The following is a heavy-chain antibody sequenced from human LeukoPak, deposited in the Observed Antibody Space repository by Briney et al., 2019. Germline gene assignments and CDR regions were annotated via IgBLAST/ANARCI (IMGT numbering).Heavy chain of an antibody. V-gene: IGHV3-9*01. CDR3: ARDLGQYYDTSDNWFDP. J-gene: IGHJ5*02. Sequence: QSGGSLRLSCAASGFTFDDYAMHWVRQAPGKGLEWVSGISWNSGSIGYADSVKGRFTISRDNAKNTLNLQMNSLRAEDTAVYYCARDLGQYYDTSDNWFDPWGQGTLVTVSS. CDR2: ISWNSGSI. CDR1: GFTFDDYA. D-gene: IGHD3-22*01.